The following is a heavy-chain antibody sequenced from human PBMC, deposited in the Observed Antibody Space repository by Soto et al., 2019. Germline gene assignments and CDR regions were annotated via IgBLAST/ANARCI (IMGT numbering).Heavy chain of an antibody. Sequence: SETLSLTCSVSGESIGSGGHYWNWIRQRPEKGLEWIGYIYYSGSTHYNPSLRSRLTIPLDTSKNQFFLRLVSVTAADTALYYCERDQDLAPTVWGYWGQGIQVTVSS. CDR3: ERDQDLAPTVWGY. CDR1: GESIGSGGHY. CDR2: IYYSGST. V-gene: IGHV4-31*03. J-gene: IGHJ4*02. D-gene: IGHD7-27*01.